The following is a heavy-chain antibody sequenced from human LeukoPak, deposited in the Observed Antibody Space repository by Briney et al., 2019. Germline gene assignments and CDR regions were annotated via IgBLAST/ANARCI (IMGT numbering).Heavy chain of an antibody. CDR2: IWHDGSDN. D-gene: IGHD3-3*01. V-gene: IGHV3-33*01. Sequence: QAGGSLRLSCAASGFTFSSYGMHWVRQAPGKGLEWVAVIWHDGSDNKYVDSVKGRFTISRDNSKNMLYLQMNSLRAEDTAVYYCARQTSDFAFDMWGQGTMVTVSS. CDR3: ARQTSDFAFDM. CDR1: GFTFSSYG. J-gene: IGHJ3*02.